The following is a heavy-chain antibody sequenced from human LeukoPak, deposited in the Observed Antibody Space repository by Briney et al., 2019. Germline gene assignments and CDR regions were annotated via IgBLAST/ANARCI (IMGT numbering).Heavy chain of an antibody. J-gene: IGHJ4*02. CDR1: GYTFTGYY. V-gene: IGHV1-2*02. Sequence: GASVEVSCKASGYTFTGYYMHWVRQAPGQGLEWMGWINPNSGGTNYAQKFQGRVTMTRDTSISTAYMELSRLRSDDTAVYYCARSLSLVVPAASYFDYWGQGTLVTVSS. D-gene: IGHD2-2*01. CDR3: ARSLSLVVPAASYFDY. CDR2: INPNSGGT.